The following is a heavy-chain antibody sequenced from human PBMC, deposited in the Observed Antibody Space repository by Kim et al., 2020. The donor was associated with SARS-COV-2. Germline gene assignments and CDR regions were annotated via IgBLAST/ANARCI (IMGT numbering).Heavy chain of an antibody. CDR1: GFTFDDYT. CDR3: AKDRARELGYFDY. J-gene: IGHJ4*02. CDR2: ISWDGGST. V-gene: IGHV3-43*01. Sequence: GGSLRLSCAASGFTFDDYTMHWVRQAPGKGLEWVSLISWDGGSTYYADSVKGRFTISRDNSKNSLYLQMNSLRTEDTALYYCAKDRARELGYFDYWGQGTLVTVSS. D-gene: IGHD1-26*01.